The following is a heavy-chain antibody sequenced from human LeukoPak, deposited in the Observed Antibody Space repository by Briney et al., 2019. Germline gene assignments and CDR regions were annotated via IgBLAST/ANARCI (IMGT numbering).Heavy chain of an antibody. CDR3: TTGVVRGAAAGTGH. J-gene: IGHJ4*02. V-gene: IGHV3-15*01. CDR1: GFTFSNAW. Sequence: PGGSLRLSCAASGFTFSNAWMSWVRQAPGKGLEWVGRIKSKTDGGTTDYAAPVKGRFTISRDDSKNTLYLQMNSLKTEDTAVYYCTTGVVRGAAAGTGHWGQGTLVTVSS. D-gene: IGHD6-13*01. CDR2: IKSKTDGGTT.